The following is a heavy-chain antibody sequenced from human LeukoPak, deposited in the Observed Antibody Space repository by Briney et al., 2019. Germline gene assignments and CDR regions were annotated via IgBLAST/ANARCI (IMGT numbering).Heavy chain of an antibody. D-gene: IGHD3-22*01. CDR2: IYYSGST. CDR3: AREEYYYDSSGPPVAYYYYYYMDV. CDR1: GYSISSGYY. Sequence: PSETLSLTCTVSGYSISSGYYWGWIRQPPGKGLEWIGYIYYSGSTNYNPSLKSRVTISVDTSKNQFSLKLSSVTAEDTAVYYCAREEYYYDSSGPPVAYYYYYYMDVWGKGTTVTISS. J-gene: IGHJ6*03. V-gene: IGHV4-61*01.